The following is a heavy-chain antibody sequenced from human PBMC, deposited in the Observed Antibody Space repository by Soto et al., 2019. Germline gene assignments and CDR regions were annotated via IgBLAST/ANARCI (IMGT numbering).Heavy chain of an antibody. D-gene: IGHD3-16*01. J-gene: IGHJ4*02. Sequence: QVQLVESGGGVVQPGRSLRLSCAASGFTFSSYAMHWVRQAPGKGLEWVAVISYDGSNKYYADSVKGRFTISRDNSKKTLYLQMNSLRAEDTAVYYCASGMITTGLEAYDYWGQGTLVTVSS. CDR1: GFTFSSYA. V-gene: IGHV3-30-3*01. CDR2: ISYDGSNK. CDR3: ASGMITTGLEAYDY.